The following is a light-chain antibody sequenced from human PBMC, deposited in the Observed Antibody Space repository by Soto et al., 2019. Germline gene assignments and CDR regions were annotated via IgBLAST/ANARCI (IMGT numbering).Light chain of an antibody. J-gene: IGKJ1*01. CDR2: AAS. Sequence: DIQLTQSPSFLSVSVGDRVSITCRASQDISMYLSWYQQKPGKAPELLIYAASTLQSGVPSRFSGSGSGTEFTLTISSLQAEDVATYYCQQLDSYPRTFGQGTKVDIK. V-gene: IGKV1-9*01. CDR1: QDISMY. CDR3: QQLDSYPRT.